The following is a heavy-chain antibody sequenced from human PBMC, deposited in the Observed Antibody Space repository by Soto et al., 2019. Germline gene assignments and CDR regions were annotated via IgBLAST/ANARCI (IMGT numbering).Heavy chain of an antibody. CDR1: GYRFTSYW. CDR2: LDPSDSYT. J-gene: IGHJ6*02. Sequence: ESLKISGKGSGYRFTSYWISWVRQMPGKGLEWMGRLDPSDSYTNYRPSFQGHVTISGDKSISTAYLQWSSLKASDSAIYYCARGTCSTTSCEHHYGMAVRGQRTTVIVSS. D-gene: IGHD2-2*01. V-gene: IGHV5-10-1*01. CDR3: ARGTCSTTSCEHHYGMAV.